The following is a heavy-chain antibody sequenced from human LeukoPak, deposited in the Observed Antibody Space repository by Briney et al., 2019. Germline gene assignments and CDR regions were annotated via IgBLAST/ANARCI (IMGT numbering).Heavy chain of an antibody. CDR1: GFTFSRYA. CDR3: AKDGIAVAGYGDFDY. V-gene: IGHV3-23*01. J-gene: IGHJ4*02. CDR2: ISGSGGST. Sequence: GGSLRLSCAASGFTFSRYAMSWVRQAPGKGLEWVSAISGSGGSTYYADSVKGRFTISRDNSKDTLYLQMNSLRAEDTAIYYCAKDGIAVAGYGDFDYWGQGTLVTVSS. D-gene: IGHD6-19*01.